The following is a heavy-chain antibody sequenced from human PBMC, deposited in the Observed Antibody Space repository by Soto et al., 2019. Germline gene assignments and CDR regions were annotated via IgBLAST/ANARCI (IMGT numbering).Heavy chain of an antibody. Sequence: GGSLRLSCAASGFTFSSYAMSWVRQAPGKGLEWVSAISGSGGSTYYADSVKGRFTISRGNSKNTLYLQMNSLRAEDTAVYYCARDTHARHIVVVTAMTVDYWGQGTLVTVSS. J-gene: IGHJ4*02. CDR3: ARDTHARHIVVVTAMTVDY. CDR1: GFTFSSYA. D-gene: IGHD2-21*02. V-gene: IGHV3-23*01. CDR2: ISGSGGST.